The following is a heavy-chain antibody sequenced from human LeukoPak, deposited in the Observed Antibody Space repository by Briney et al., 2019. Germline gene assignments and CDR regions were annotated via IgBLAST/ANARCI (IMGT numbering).Heavy chain of an antibody. CDR3: ARHSLSRQHIVVVTAVHWYFDL. V-gene: IGHV4-34*01. D-gene: IGHD2-21*02. Sequence: SETLSLTCAVYGGSFGGYYWSWIRQPPGKGLEWIGEINHSGSTNYNPSLKSRVTISVDTSKNQLSLKLNSVTAADTAVYYCARHSLSRQHIVVVTAVHWYFDLWGRGTLVTVSS. CDR1: GGSFGGYY. CDR2: INHSGST. J-gene: IGHJ2*01.